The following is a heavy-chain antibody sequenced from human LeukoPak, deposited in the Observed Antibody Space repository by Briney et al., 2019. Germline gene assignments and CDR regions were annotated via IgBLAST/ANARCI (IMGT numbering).Heavy chain of an antibody. CDR3: AREEGSYFLY. V-gene: IGHV4-38-2*02. CDR1: GYSISSGYY. J-gene: IGHJ4*02. Sequence: SETLSLTCTVSGYSISSGYYWGWIRQPPGKGLEWIGSIYHSGSTYYNPSLKSRVTISVDTSKNQFSLKLSSVTAADTAVYYCAREEGSYFLYWGQGTLVTVSS. CDR2: IYHSGST. D-gene: IGHD1-26*01.